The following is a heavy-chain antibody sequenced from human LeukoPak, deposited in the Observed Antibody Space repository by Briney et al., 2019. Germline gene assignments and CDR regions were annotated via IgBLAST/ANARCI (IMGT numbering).Heavy chain of an antibody. CDR1: GFTFSSYS. V-gene: IGHV3-48*01. CDR2: IGSSSSSI. D-gene: IGHD4-17*01. Sequence: PGGSLRLSCAASGFTFSSYSMNWVRQAPGKGLEWISYIGSSSSSIYYADSVKGRFTISRDNARNSLYLQMNSLRAEDMALYYCAKGRGLSYDYGVDYWGQGTLVTVSS. CDR3: AKGRGLSYDYGVDY. J-gene: IGHJ4*02.